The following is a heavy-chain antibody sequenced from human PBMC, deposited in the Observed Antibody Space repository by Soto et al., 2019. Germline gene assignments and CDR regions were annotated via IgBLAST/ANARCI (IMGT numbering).Heavy chain of an antibody. CDR2: ISTSKGNT. J-gene: IGHJ4*02. CDR1: GYTFTSFG. Sequence: QVQLVQSGPEVKKPGAAVKVSCKTSGYTFTSFGISWVRQAPGQGLEWMGWISTSKGNTNYAQKFQGRVTMTTDTSTSTADMELRSRRSDDTAVYYCATRSPAFDYWGQGTLVTVSS. CDR3: ATRSPAFDY. V-gene: IGHV1-18*01.